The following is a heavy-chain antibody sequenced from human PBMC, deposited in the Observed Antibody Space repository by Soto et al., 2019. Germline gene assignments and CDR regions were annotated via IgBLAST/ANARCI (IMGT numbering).Heavy chain of an antibody. CDR1: GFTFFRYA. Sequence: GGSLRLSCAAPGFTFFRYAMTWVRQAPGKRPEWVSTIGDREDAKHYADSVKGRFTVSRDDSRNMLYLQMNRLRVEDTAVYYCAKRRTEEATILDYWGQGILVTVSS. CDR3: AKRRTEEATILDY. D-gene: IGHD5-12*01. CDR2: IGDREDAK. V-gene: IGHV3-23*01. J-gene: IGHJ4*02.